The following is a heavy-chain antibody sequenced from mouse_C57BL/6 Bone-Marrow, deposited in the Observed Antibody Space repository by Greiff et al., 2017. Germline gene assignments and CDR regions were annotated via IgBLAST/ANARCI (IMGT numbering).Heavy chain of an antibody. V-gene: IGHV3-6*01. CDR2: ISYDGSN. D-gene: IGHD6-1*01. CDR3: ARDLPDYAMDY. Sequence: EESGPGLVKPSQSLSLTCSVTGYSITSGYYWNWIRQFPGNKLEWMGYISYDGSNNYNPSLKNRIPITRDTSKNQFFLKLNSVTTEDTATYYCARDLPDYAMDYWGQGTSVTVSS. CDR1: GYSITSGYY. J-gene: IGHJ4*01.